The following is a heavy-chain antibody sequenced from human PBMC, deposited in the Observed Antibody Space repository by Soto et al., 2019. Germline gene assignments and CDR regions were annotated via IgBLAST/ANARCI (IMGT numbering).Heavy chain of an antibody. CDR3: TGITMVRGVTYYYYYGMDV. V-gene: IGHV6-1*01. Sequence: SQTLSLTCVISGDSVSSNSAGWNWIRQSPSRGLEWLGRTYYKSKWNNDYALSVKSRITINPDTSKNQFSLHLYSVTPEDTAVYYCTGITMVRGVTYYYYYGMDVWGQGTTVTVSS. CDR1: GDSVSSNSAG. D-gene: IGHD3-10*01. CDR2: TYYKSKWNN. J-gene: IGHJ6*02.